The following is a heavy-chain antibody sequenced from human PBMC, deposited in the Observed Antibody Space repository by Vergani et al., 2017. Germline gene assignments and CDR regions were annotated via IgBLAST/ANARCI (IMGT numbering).Heavy chain of an antibody. CDR3: AKDGYSSSWYWNYYYMDV. V-gene: IGHV3-30*18. CDR1: GFSFGSYG. D-gene: IGHD6-13*01. J-gene: IGHJ6*03. CDR2: ISNDGGNK. Sequence: QVQLVESGGNVVQSGTSLRLSCAASGFSFGSYGMHWVRQSPGKGLEWVAVISNDGGNKYYADSVKGRFTISRDNSKNTLYLQMNSLRAEDTAVYYCAKDGYSSSWYWNYYYMDVWGKGTTVTVSS.